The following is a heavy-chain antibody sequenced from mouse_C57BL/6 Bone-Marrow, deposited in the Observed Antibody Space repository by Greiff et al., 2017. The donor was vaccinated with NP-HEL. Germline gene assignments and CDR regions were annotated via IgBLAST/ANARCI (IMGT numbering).Heavy chain of an antibody. D-gene: IGHD1-1*01. J-gene: IGHJ2*01. CDR3: ARGVYYCGSCLDY. CDR1: GYTFTGYC. V-gene: IGHV1-9*01. Sequence: VQLQQSGAELMKPGASVKLSCKATGYTFTGYCIEWVKQRPGQGLEWIGEILPGSGSTYYNEKFKGKATFTADKSSNTAYMQLSSLTTEDSAVYYCARGVYYCGSCLDYWGQGTTLTVSS. CDR2: ILPGSGST.